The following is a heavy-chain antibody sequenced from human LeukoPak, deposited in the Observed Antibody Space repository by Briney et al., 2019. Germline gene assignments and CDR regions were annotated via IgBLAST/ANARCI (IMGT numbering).Heavy chain of an antibody. V-gene: IGHV1-8*03. CDR2: MNPNSGNT. CDR1: GYTFTSYD. CDR3: ARTLSYCSSTSCYSYYYYYMDV. Sequence: ASVKVSCKASGYTFTSYDINWVRQATGQGLEWMGWMNPNSGNTGYAQKFQGRVTITRNTSISTAYMELSSLRAEDTAVYYCARTLSYCSSTSCYSYYYYYMDVWGKGTTVTVSS. J-gene: IGHJ6*03. D-gene: IGHD2-2*02.